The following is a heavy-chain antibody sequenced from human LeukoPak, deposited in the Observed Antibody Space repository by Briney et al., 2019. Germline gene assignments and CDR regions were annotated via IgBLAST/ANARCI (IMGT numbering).Heavy chain of an antibody. J-gene: IGHJ4*02. CDR1: GFTFDDYG. V-gene: IGHV3-15*01. Sequence: PGGSLRLSCAASGFTFDDYGMSWVRQAPGKGLEWVGRIKSKTDGGTTDYAAPVKGRFTISRDDSKNTLYLQMNSLKTEDTAVYYCTTADYYDLWSGYYPYYFDYWGQGTLVTVSS. CDR3: TTADYYDLWSGYYPYYFDY. D-gene: IGHD3-3*01. CDR2: IKSKTDGGTT.